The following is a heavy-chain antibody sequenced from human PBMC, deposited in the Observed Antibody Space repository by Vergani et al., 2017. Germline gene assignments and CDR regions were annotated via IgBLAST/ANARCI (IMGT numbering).Heavy chain of an antibody. V-gene: IGHV1-69*09. J-gene: IGHJ6*02. CDR1: GGTFSSYT. CDR2: IIPILGIA. CDR3: ARDQSITMVRGVVYGMDV. D-gene: IGHD3-10*01. Sequence: QVQAVQSGAEVKKSGASVKVSCKASGGTFSSYTISWVRPAPGQGLEWMGRIIPILGIANYAQKFQGRVTITADKSTSTAYMELSSLRSEDTAVYYCARDQSITMVRGVVYGMDVWGQGTTVTVSS.